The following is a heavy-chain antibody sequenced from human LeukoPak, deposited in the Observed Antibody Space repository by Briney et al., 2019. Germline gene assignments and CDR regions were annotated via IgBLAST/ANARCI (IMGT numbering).Heavy chain of an antibody. CDR1: GYSFTSYW. Sequence: GESLKISCKGSGYSFTSYWIGWVRQMPGKGLEWMGIIYPDDSDTRYSPSFQGQVSISADKSISTAYLQWASLKASDTAMYYCARHGPSGSYSNGVEHWGQGTLVSVSS. J-gene: IGHJ1*01. D-gene: IGHD1-26*01. V-gene: IGHV5-51*01. CDR2: IYPDDSDT. CDR3: ARHGPSGSYSNGVEH.